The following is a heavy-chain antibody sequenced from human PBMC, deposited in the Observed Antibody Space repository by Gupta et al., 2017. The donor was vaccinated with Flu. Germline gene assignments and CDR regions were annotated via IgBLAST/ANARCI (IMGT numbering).Heavy chain of an antibody. CDR1: GYTFSSYD. CDR3: ARVKAVAQLVPMD. J-gene: IGHJ1*01. V-gene: IGHV1-8*01. Sequence: QVQLVQSGAEVRKPGTSVRVSCQASGYTFSSYDINWVRQAPGRGLEWMGWMNLHTGDTGFEQRFQGRLAWSRDTSISTAFRELTSLTSDDTAVDFCARVKAVAQLVPMDWGQGTRVTVSS. D-gene: IGHD6-6*01. CDR2: MNLHTGDT.